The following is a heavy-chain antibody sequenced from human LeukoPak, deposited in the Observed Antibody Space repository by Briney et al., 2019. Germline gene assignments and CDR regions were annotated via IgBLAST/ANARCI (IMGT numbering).Heavy chain of an antibody. V-gene: IGHV3-48*03. CDR1: GFTFSSYS. CDR3: ARERGYGYFDY. Sequence: GGSLRLSCAASGFTFSSYSMNWVRQAPGKGVEWISYISSSGSSIYYADSVKGRFTISRDNAKNSLYLQLNSLRAEDTAVYYCARERGYGYFDYWGQGTLVTVSS. D-gene: IGHD2-15*01. J-gene: IGHJ4*02. CDR2: ISSSGSSI.